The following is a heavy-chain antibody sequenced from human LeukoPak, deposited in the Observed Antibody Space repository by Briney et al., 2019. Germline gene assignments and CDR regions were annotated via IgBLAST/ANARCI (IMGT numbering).Heavy chain of an antibody. Sequence: ASVKVSCKASGYTFTGYYMHWVRQAPGQGLEWMGRINPNSGGTNYAQKFQGRVTMTRDTSTSTAYMELSRLRSDDMAVYYCARGWNWRRGYYYYYMDVWGKGTTVTVSS. CDR1: GYTFTGYY. CDR2: INPNSGGT. V-gene: IGHV1-2*06. D-gene: IGHD1-7*01. J-gene: IGHJ6*03. CDR3: ARGWNWRRGYYYYYMDV.